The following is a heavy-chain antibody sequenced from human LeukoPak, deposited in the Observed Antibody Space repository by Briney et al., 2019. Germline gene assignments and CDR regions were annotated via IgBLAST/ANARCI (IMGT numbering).Heavy chain of an antibody. Sequence: PSETLSLTCTVSGGSIRSYYWSWIRQPAGKGLEWIGRIYTSGSTNYNPSLESRVTMSVDTSKNQFSLKLSSVTAADTAVYYCAREGAGSYGFRYIDVWGKGTTVTVSS. D-gene: IGHD5-18*01. CDR2: IYTSGST. J-gene: IGHJ6*03. CDR3: AREGAGSYGFRYIDV. V-gene: IGHV4-4*07. CDR1: GGSIRSYY.